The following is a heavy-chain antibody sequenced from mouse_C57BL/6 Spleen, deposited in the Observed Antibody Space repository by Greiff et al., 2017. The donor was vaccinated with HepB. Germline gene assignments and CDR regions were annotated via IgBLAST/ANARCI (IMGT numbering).Heavy chain of an antibody. CDR3: ARPGRSRGYFDY. CDR2: INPNNGGT. J-gene: IGHJ2*01. V-gene: IGHV1-26*01. CDR1: GYTFTDYY. D-gene: IGHD1-1*01. Sequence: EVQLQQSGPELVKPGASVKISCKASGYTFTDYYMNWVKQSHGKSLEWIGDINPNNGGTSYNQKFKGKATLTVDKSSSTAYMELRSLTSEDSAVYYCARPGRSRGYFDYWGQGTTLTVSS.